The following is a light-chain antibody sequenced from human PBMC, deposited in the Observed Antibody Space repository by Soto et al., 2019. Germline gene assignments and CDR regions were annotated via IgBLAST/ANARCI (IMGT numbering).Light chain of an antibody. CDR2: GAS. Sequence: FVLTQSPGTLSLSPWERATLSCRASQTVRSNLAWYQQKPGQAPRLLIYGASNRATAIPDRFSGSGSGTDFTLTVSRLEPEDFAVYYCQQYGSSPWTFGQGTKVDIK. V-gene: IGKV3-20*01. CDR3: QQYGSSPWT. J-gene: IGKJ1*01. CDR1: QTVRSN.